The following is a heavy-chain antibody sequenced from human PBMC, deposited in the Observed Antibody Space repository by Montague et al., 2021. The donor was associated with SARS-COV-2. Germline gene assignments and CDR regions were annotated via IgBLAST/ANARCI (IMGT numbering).Heavy chain of an antibody. CDR1: GGAISSSSYY. CDR3: ARDTRITMLVVGNRYGMDV. CDR2: IYYSGST. Sequence: SETLSLTCTVSGGAISSSSYYWGWIRQPPGKGLEWIGSIYYSGSTYYNPSLKSRVTISIDTSKNQFSLKLSSVTAADTAVYYCARDTRITMLVVGNRYGMDVWGQGTTVTVSS. J-gene: IGHJ6*02. V-gene: IGHV4-39*07. D-gene: IGHD3-22*01.